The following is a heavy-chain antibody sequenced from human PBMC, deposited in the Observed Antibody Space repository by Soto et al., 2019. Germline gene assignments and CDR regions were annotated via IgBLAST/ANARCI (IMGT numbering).Heavy chain of an antibody. CDR3: ARDRCSSTSCYPYYYYGMDV. D-gene: IGHD2-2*01. CDR1: GGTFISYA. V-gene: IGHV1-69*01. Sequence: QVQLVQSGAEVKKPGSSVKVSCKASGGTFISYAISWVRQAPGQGLEWMGGIIPIFGTANYAQKFQGRVTITADESTSTAYMELSSLRSEDTAVYYCARDRCSSTSCYPYYYYGMDVWGQGTTVTVSS. CDR2: IIPIFGTA. J-gene: IGHJ6*02.